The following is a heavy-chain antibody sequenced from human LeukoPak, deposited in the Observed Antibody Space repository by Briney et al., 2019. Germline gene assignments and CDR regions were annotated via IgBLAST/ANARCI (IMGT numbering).Heavy chain of an antibody. V-gene: IGHV1-69*05. CDR1: GGTFSSYA. J-gene: IGHJ6*03. Sequence: SVKVSCKASGGTFSSYAISWVRQAPGQGLEWMEGIIPIFGTANYAQKFQGRVTITTDESTSTAYTELSSLRSEDTAVYYCARETGRLVSRFRYMDVWGKGTTVTVSS. CDR3: ARETGRLVSRFRYMDV. D-gene: IGHD3-9*01. CDR2: IIPIFGTA.